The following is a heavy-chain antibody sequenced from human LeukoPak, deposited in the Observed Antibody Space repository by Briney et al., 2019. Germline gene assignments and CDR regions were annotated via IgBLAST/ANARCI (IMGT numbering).Heavy chain of an antibody. CDR1: SGSISSGAYY. Sequence: SETLSLTCTVSSGSISSGAYYWGWIRQPPGKGLEWVGSICHSGSTFYNPSLKGRVTISVDTSKNQFYLKLTSVTAADTAVFFCAREEFGTACFDSWGQGTLVTVSS. CDR2: ICHSGST. CDR3: AREEFGTACFDS. D-gene: IGHD1-7*01. J-gene: IGHJ4*02. V-gene: IGHV4-39*07.